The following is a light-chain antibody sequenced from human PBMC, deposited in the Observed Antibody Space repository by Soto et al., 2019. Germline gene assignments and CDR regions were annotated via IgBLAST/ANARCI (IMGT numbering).Light chain of an antibody. CDR1: QSVSRW. CDR2: EAS. CDR3: QQFNSKVWT. Sequence: DIPMTQSPSTLSASVGDTVTITCRASQSVSRWLNWYQQKPGKAPRLLIYEASNLESGVPMRFSGSGSGTEFVLTITGLQPADAATYCCQQFNSKVWTFGQGTRVEI. V-gene: IGKV1-5*01. J-gene: IGKJ1*01.